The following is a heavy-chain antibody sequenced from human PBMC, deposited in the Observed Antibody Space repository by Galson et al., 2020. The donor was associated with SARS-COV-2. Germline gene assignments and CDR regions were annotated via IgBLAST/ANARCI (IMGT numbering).Heavy chain of an antibody. V-gene: IGHV2-70*11. CDR3: ARILVAVAGIPYDY. J-gene: IGHJ4*02. CDR2: TAWDDDK. D-gene: IGHD6-19*01. Sequence: SGPTLAKPTQTLTLTCTFSGFSPSTSGMCVSWIRQPPGKALEWPARTAWDDDKYYSTSLKTRLTISKDTSKNQVVLTMTNMDPVDTATYYFARILVAVAGIPYDYWGQGTLVTVSS. CDR1: GFSPSTSGMC.